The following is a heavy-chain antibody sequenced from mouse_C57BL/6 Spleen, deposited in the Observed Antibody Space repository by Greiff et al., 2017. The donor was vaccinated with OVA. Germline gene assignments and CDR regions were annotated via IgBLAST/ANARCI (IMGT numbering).Heavy chain of an antibody. V-gene: IGHV1-15*01. J-gene: IGHJ1*03. Sequence: QVQLQQSGAELVRPGASVTLSCKASGYTFTDYEMHWVKQTPVHGLEWIGAIDPETGGTAYNQKFKGKAILTADKSSSTAYMELRSLTSEDSAVDYCTRFGDPPPWYFDVWGTGTTVTVSS. CDR3: TRFGDPPPWYFDV. CDR1: GYTFTDYE. CDR2: IDPETGGT.